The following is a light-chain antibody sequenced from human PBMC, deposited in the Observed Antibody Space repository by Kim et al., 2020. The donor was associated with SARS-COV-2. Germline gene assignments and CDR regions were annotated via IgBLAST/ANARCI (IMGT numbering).Light chain of an antibody. CDR2: NAS. CDR3: QQYKT. V-gene: IGKV1-5*01. J-gene: IGKJ1*01. CDR1: QSISSW. Sequence: STLSASVGDRVTVTCRASQSISSWLAWYQQKPGKAPKLMIYNASSLESEVPSRFSGSGYGTEFTLAISSLQPDDFTTYCCQQYKTFGQGTKVDIK.